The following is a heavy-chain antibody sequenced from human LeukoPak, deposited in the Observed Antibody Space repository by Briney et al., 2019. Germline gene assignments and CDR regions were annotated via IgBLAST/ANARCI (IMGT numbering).Heavy chain of an antibody. CDR3: ARDQGYYDSSGYYYFFDY. V-gene: IGHV3-74*01. J-gene: IGHJ4*02. Sequence: PGGSLRLSCAASGFTFSSYWMHWVRQAPGKGLVWVSRINSDGSSTSYADSVKGRFTISRDNAKNTLYLQMNSPRAEDTAVYYCARDQGYYDSSGYYYFFDYWGQGTLVTVSS. CDR2: INSDGSST. CDR1: GFTFSSYW. D-gene: IGHD3-22*01.